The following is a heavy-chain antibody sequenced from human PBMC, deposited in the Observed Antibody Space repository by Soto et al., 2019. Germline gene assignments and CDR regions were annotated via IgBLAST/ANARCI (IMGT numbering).Heavy chain of an antibody. D-gene: IGHD3-10*01. CDR3: ARMVRGVLIFDH. V-gene: IGHV3-23*01. CDR1: GFTFSDLA. Sequence: EVHLLESGGGLVQPGGALRLSCAASGFTFSDLAMGWVRQAPRKGLEWVSAISGSSISTYYADSAKGRFTISRDNSDNMLYLHMDSLRAEDTAVYYCARMVRGVLIFDHWGQGTLVTVSS. J-gene: IGHJ4*02. CDR2: ISGSSIST.